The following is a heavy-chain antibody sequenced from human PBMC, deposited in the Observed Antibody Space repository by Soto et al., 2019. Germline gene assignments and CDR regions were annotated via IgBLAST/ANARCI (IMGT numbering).Heavy chain of an antibody. CDR3: ARYTVGTMEDH. J-gene: IGHJ4*02. D-gene: IGHD3-10*01. Sequence: PSETPSLTCSVSDYSISRPMHYWGWLLQPPGKGLEWIGSVSYNENTDYNPSLKSRVTISLDTSNSQFSLRLTSVTAADTAVYYCARYTVGTMEDHWGQVALVTVSS. V-gene: IGHV4-39*01. CDR1: DYSISRPMHY. CDR2: VSYNENT.